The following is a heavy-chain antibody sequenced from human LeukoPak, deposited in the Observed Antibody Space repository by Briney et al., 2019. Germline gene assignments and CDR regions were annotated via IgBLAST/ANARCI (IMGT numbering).Heavy chain of an antibody. CDR2: ISAYNGNT. Sequence: GASVKVSCKASGYTFTSYAMNWVRQAPGQGLERMGWISAYNGNTNYAQKLQGRVTMTTDTSTSTAYMELGSLRSDDTAVYYCARQQQWLVAPPLDYWGQGTLVTVSS. J-gene: IGHJ4*02. CDR1: GYTFTSYA. V-gene: IGHV1-18*01. D-gene: IGHD6-19*01. CDR3: ARQQQWLVAPPLDY.